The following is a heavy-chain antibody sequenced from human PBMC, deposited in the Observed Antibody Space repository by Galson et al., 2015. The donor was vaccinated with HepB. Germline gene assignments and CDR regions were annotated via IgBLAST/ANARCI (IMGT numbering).Heavy chain of an antibody. V-gene: IGHV3-30*18. CDR1: GFTFSSYG. D-gene: IGHD5-24*01. CDR2: ISYDGSNK. Sequence: SLRLSCAASGFTFSSYGMRWVRQAPGKGLEWVAVISYDGSNKYYADSVKGRFTISRDNSKNTLYLQMNSLRAEDTAVYYCAKDYQRRDGYNYYYYYGMDVWGQGTTVTVSS. J-gene: IGHJ6*02. CDR3: AKDYQRRDGYNYYYYYGMDV.